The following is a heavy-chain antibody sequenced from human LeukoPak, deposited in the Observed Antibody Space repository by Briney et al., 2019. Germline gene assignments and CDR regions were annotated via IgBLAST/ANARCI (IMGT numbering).Heavy chain of an antibody. J-gene: IGHJ4*02. Sequence: GSLRLSCATSGFTFSSFSMNWVRQAPGKGLEWISYISPTSNMIYYSDSVRGRFAISRDNAKNSLYLQMNSLRDEDTAVYYCATDPYFDSRGYYKFIDYWGRGTLVSVSS. CDR2: ISPTSNMI. V-gene: IGHV3-48*02. CDR1: GFTFSSFS. CDR3: ATDPYFDSRGYYKFIDY. D-gene: IGHD3-22*01.